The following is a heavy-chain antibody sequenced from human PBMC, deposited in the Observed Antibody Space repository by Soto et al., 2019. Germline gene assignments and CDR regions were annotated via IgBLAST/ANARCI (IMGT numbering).Heavy chain of an antibody. D-gene: IGHD2-8*01. CDR1: GYTFTSYA. V-gene: IGHV1-3*01. J-gene: IGHJ4*02. Sequence: GASVKVSCKASGYTFTSYAMHWVRQAPGQRLEWMGWINAGNGNTKYSQKFQGRVTITRDTSASTAYMELSSLRSEDTAVYYCARDLCRYCTNGSPGTWGQGTLVTVSS. CDR2: INAGNGNT. CDR3: ARDLCRYCTNGSPGT.